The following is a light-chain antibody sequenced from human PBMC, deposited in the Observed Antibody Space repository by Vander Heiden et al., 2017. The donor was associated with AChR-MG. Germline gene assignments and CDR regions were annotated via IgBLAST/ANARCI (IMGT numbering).Light chain of an antibody. CDR1: RTKSGGGWD. CDR3: QSYDSSLSVGV. Sequence: QSVLSQPPSAAGAPGQRVTIACTGSRTKSGGGWDVHWYQQLQRTAPTLLSYGDSNRPTGVPDRCSGYKSGTAASLAIGRLEGEDEAEEYCQSYDSSLSVGVFGGGTKLTVL. CDR2: GDS. V-gene: IGLV1-40*01. J-gene: IGLJ3*02.